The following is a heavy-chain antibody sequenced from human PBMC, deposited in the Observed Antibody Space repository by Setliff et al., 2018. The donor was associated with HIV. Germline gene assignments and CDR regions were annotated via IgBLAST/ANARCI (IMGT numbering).Heavy chain of an antibody. D-gene: IGHD3-22*01. CDR2: IYTSGST. J-gene: IGHJ4*02. CDR3: ARHRRYDSSGYRPYYFDY. Sequence: KSSETLSLTCTVSGGSISSGSYYWSWIRQPAGKGLEWIGRIYTSGSTNYNPSLKSRVTISVDTSKNQFSLKLSSVTAADTAVYYCARHRRYDSSGYRPYYFDYWGPGTLVTVSS. CDR1: GGSISSGSYY. V-gene: IGHV4-61*02.